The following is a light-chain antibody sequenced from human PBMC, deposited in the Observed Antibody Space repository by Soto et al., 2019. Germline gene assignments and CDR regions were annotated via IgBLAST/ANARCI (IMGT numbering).Light chain of an antibody. Sequence: IVLTQATATLSLSPGNRATLSCRASQSISSYLIWYQQKPGQSPRVLIYDVSNRATGIPTRFSGSGSGTDFTLTISSLEPEDFAVYYCQQRSNWPRTFGQGTKVDIK. J-gene: IGKJ1*01. CDR2: DVS. CDR1: QSISSY. CDR3: QQRSNWPRT. V-gene: IGKV3-11*01.